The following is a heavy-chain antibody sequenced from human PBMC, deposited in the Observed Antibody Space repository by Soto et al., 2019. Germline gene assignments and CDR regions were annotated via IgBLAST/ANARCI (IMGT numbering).Heavy chain of an antibody. V-gene: IGHV1-69*13. Sequence: ASVKVSCKASGGTFSSYAISWLRQAPGQGLEWMGGIIPIFGTANYAQKFQGRVTITADESTSTAYMELSSLRFEDTAIYYCGRWVCIGSNGNLNQRSFDLWGQGTLVTVSS. CDR2: IIPIFGTA. CDR3: GRWVCIGSNGNLNQRSFDL. CDR1: GGTFSSYA. D-gene: IGHD1-26*01. J-gene: IGHJ4*02.